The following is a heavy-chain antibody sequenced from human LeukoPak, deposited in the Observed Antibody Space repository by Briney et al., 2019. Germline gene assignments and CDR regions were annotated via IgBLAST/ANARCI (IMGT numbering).Heavy chain of an antibody. D-gene: IGHD6-13*01. V-gene: IGHV1-69*06. CDR3: ARARGGSSWYRGDYYYYMDV. Sequence: GASVKVSCKASGGTFSSYAISWVRQAPGQGLEWMGGIIPIFGTANYAQKFQGRVTITADKSTSTAYMELSSLRSDDTAVYYCARARGGSSWYRGDYYYYMDVWGKGTTVTISS. CDR2: IIPIFGTA. CDR1: GGTFSSYA. J-gene: IGHJ6*03.